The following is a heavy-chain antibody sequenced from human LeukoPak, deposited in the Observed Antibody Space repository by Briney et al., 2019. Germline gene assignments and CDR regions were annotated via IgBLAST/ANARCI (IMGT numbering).Heavy chain of an antibody. V-gene: IGHV3-23*01. Sequence: GGSLRLSCEASGFSLSRHSMTWVRQAPGKGLQWVSSISGSGESTYYADSMKGRFTISRDNSKNTLSLQMNSLRAEDTAVYFCAKGWEFRVVIPAAVSWGQGTLVTASS. J-gene: IGHJ5*02. D-gene: IGHD3-3*01. CDR1: GFSLSRHS. CDR3: AKGWEFRVVIPAAVS. CDR2: ISGSGEST.